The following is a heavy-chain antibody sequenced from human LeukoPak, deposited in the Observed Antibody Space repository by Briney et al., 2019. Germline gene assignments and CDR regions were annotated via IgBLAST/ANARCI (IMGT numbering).Heavy chain of an antibody. Sequence: GGSLRLSCAASGFTCSSYSMNWARQAPGKALEWVSSISSSSSYIYYADSVKGRFTISRDNAKNSLYLQMNSLRAEDTAVYYCARAFGGADQFDYWGQGTLVTVSS. CDR3: ARAFGGADQFDY. D-gene: IGHD3-10*01. CDR2: ISSSSSYI. J-gene: IGHJ4*02. V-gene: IGHV3-21*01. CDR1: GFTCSSYS.